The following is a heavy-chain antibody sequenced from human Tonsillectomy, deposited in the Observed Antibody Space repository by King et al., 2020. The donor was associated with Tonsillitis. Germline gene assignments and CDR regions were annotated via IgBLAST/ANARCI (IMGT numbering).Heavy chain of an antibody. CDR3: ARVTTGAFDI. J-gene: IGHJ3*02. V-gene: IGHV3-74*01. CDR2: ITSDGSSI. Sequence: VQLVESGGGLVQPGGSLRLSCAGSGFTFSDYWMHWVRQAPGKGLVWVSGITSDGSSIIYADSVKGRITITREIAKNTLYLQMNGLRAEDTAVYYCARVTTGAFDIWGQGTMVTVSS. D-gene: IGHD4-17*01. CDR1: GFTFSDYW.